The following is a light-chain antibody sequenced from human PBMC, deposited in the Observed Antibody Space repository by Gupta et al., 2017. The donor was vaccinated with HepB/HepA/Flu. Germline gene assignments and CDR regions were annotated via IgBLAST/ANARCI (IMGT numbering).Light chain of an antibody. CDR3: SSYTSSSTVV. J-gene: IGLJ2*01. Sequence: QSALTQPASVSGSPGQSITISCTGTSSDVGGYNYVSWYQQHPGKAPKLMIYDVSNRPSGVSNRFSGSKSGNTASLTISGLQAEDEADYYCSSYTSSSTVVCGGGTKLNVL. CDR2: DVS. CDR1: SSDVGGYNY. V-gene: IGLV2-14*03.